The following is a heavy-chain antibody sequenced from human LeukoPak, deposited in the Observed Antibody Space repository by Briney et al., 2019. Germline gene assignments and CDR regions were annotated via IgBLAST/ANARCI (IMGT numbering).Heavy chain of an antibody. Sequence: SETLSLTCTVSGGSINSYYWSWIRQPAGKGLDWIGRIYSIGTTDYNPSLKSRVTMSVDTSKNQFSLNLKSVTAADTAFYYCARDFYGDDGHHPFDYWGQGIQVTVSS. CDR3: ARDFYGDDGHHPFDY. J-gene: IGHJ4*02. CDR2: IYSIGTT. D-gene: IGHD2/OR15-2a*01. CDR1: GGSINSYY. V-gene: IGHV4-4*07.